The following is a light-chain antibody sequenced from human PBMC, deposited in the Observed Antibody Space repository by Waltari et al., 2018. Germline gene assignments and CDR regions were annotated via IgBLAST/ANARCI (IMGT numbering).Light chain of an antibody. J-gene: IGKJ1*01. Sequence: DIQMTQSPSSLSASVGDRVTITCRASQSISSYLNWYQQKPGKAPKLLIYAASSLQSGVPSRFSGSGSGTDFTLTISSLQPEDFATDYCQQSYSTHRTFGQGIKVEIK. CDR3: QQSYSTHRT. CDR2: AAS. V-gene: IGKV1-39*01. CDR1: QSISSY.